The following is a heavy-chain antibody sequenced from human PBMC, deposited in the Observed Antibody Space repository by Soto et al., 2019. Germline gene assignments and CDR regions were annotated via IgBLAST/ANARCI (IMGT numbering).Heavy chain of an antibody. Sequence: PGGSLRLSCAASGFTFSSYAMSWVRQAPGKGLEWVSAFSGSGGSTYYADSVKGRFTISRDNSKNTLYLQMKSLRAEDTAVYYCAKSQGGSGSYLYYYYGMDVWGQGTTVTVSS. J-gene: IGHJ6*02. V-gene: IGHV3-23*01. CDR1: GFTFSSYA. D-gene: IGHD1-26*01. CDR2: FSGSGGST. CDR3: AKSQGGSGSYLYYYYGMDV.